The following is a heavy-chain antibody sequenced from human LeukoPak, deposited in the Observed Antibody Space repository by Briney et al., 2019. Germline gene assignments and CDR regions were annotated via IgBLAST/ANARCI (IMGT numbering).Heavy chain of an antibody. D-gene: IGHD5-12*01. CDR3: ARGSRPEVATILYDN. CDR2: IKEDGSEK. Sequence: GGSLGLSCAASGFTFSTYWMGWVRQAPGKGLEWVANIKEDGSEKYYLDSVKGRFTISRDNAQNSLHLEMNSLRAEDTAVYYCARGSRPEVATILYDNWGQGTLITVSP. V-gene: IGHV3-7*01. J-gene: IGHJ4*02. CDR1: GFTFSTYW.